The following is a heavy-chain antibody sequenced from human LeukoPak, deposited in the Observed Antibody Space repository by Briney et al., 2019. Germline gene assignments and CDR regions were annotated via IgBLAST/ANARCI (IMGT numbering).Heavy chain of an antibody. CDR3: ARSPLRYFDWSRWFDP. CDR1: GGSFSGYY. D-gene: IGHD3-9*01. V-gene: IGHV4-34*01. Sequence: SETLSLTCAVYGGSFSGYYWSWIRQPPGKGLEWIGEINHSGSTNYNPSLKSRVTISVDTSKNQFSLKLSSVTAPDTAVYYCARSPLRYFDWSRWFDPWGQGTLVTVSS. CDR2: INHSGST. J-gene: IGHJ5*02.